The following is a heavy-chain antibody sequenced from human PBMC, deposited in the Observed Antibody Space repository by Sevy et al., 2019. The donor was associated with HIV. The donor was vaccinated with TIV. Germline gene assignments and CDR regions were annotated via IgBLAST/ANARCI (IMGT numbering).Heavy chain of an antibody. D-gene: IGHD2-21*01. CDR1: GFPFNDHA. CDR3: AKDINRGCDGVNCYSYYYYFYGLDV. V-gene: IGHV3-9*01. Sequence: SLRLSCAASGFPFNDHAMHWVRVVPGKGLEWVSGISWNSRNIGYADSGKGRFTISRDNTRHSVYLEMHSLRPEDTALYYCAKDINRGCDGVNCYSYYYYFYGLDVWGQGTTVTVSS. CDR2: ISWNSRNI. J-gene: IGHJ6*02.